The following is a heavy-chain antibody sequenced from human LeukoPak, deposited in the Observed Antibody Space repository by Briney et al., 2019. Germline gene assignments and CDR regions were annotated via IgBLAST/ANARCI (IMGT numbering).Heavy chain of an antibody. CDR3: ARVATASFDQ. CDR2: IYPGDSDT. J-gene: IGHJ4*02. V-gene: IGHV5-51*01. Sequence: GESLKISFRGSGYRFTTYWIAWVRPMPGKGLEWMGIIYPGDSDTRHSPSFQGQVTISVAKSISTVYLQWSSLKASDTAMYYCARVATASFDQWGQGTLVTVSS. CDR1: GYRFTTYW. D-gene: IGHD2-15*01.